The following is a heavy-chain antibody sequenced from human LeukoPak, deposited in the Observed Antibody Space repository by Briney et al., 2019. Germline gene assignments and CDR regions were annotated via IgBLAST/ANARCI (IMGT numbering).Heavy chain of an antibody. CDR3: ARAEYCGGDCYYRGDQTAFDY. CDR2: ISSSGSTI. V-gene: IGHV3-11*01. D-gene: IGHD2-21*02. J-gene: IGHJ4*02. Sequence: GGSLRLSCAASGFTFSDYYMSWIRQAPGKGLEWVSYISSSGSTIYYADSVKGRFTISRDNAKHSLYLQMNSLRAEDTAVYYCARAEYCGGDCYYRGDQTAFDYWGQGTLVTVSS. CDR1: GFTFSDYY.